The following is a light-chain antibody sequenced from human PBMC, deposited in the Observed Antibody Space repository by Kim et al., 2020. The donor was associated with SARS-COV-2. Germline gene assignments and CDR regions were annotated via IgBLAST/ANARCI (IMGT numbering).Light chain of an antibody. CDR1: VLAKKY. V-gene: IGLV3-27*01. Sequence: SYELTQPSSVSVSPGQTDRITCSGDVLAKKYARWFQQKPGQAPVLVIYKDSERPTGIPERFSGSSSGTTVTLTISGAQVEDEADYYCYSAADNTWVFGGGTQLTVL. CDR2: KDS. CDR3: YSAADNTWV. J-gene: IGLJ3*02.